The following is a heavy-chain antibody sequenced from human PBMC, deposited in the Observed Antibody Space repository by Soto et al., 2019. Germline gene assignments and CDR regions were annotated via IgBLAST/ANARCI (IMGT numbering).Heavy chain of an antibody. CDR3: ARFTVTFFDY. CDR2: IYYSGST. V-gene: IGHV4-59*01. J-gene: IGHJ4*02. D-gene: IGHD4-17*01. Sequence: SETLSVTCTVSGGSIISYYWSWIRQPPWKGLEWIGYIYYSGSTNYNPSLKSRVTISVDTSKNQFSLKLSSVTAADTAVYYCARFTVTFFDYWGQGTLVTVSS. CDR1: GGSIISYY.